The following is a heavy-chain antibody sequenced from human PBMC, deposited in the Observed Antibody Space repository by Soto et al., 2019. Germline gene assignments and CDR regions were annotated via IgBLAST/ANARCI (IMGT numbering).Heavy chain of an antibody. CDR3: AKDVDFSTGDPSRTFDS. V-gene: IGHV3-33*06. Sequence: QVQLVESGGGVVQPGRSLRLSCAVSGFTFSNYGMHWVRQGPGKGLEWVAAIWFDGSTTYYRDSVKGRFTISRDNSKNTLELQMSSLRVDDTAVYYCAKDVDFSTGDPSRTFDSCGQGTLVTVSS. CDR2: IWFDGSTT. D-gene: IGHD3-3*01. J-gene: IGHJ4*02. CDR1: GFTFSNYG.